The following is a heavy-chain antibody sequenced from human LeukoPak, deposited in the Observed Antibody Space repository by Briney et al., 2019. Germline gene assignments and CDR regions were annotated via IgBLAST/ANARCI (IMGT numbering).Heavy chain of an antibody. Sequence: PGGSLRLSCAASGFTFSSYAMHWVRQAPGKGLEWVSAISGSGGSTYYADSVKGRFTISRDNSKNTLYLQMNSLRAEDTAVYYCAKGVGIYYYYGMDVWGQGTTVTVSS. CDR1: GFTFSSYA. CDR3: AKGVGIYYYYGMDV. D-gene: IGHD2-15*01. J-gene: IGHJ6*02. V-gene: IGHV3-23*01. CDR2: ISGSGGST.